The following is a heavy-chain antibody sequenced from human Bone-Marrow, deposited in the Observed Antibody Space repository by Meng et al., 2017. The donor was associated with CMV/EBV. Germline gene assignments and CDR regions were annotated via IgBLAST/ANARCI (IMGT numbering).Heavy chain of an antibody. CDR2: INWNGGSI. CDR1: GFTFDDYA. V-gene: IGHV3-9*01. CDR3: AKAFGGDGYYYHMDV. D-gene: IGHD3-10*01. Sequence: GGSLRLSCAASGFTFDDYAMHWFRQAPGKGLEWVSGINWNGGSIGYADSVKGRFTISRDNAKNCLYLQMNSLRPEDTALYYCAKAFGGDGYYYHMDVWGRGTTVTVSS. J-gene: IGHJ6*02.